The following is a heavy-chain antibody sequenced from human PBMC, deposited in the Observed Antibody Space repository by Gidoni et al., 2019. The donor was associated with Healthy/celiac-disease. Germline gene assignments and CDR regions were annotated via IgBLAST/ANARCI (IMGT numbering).Heavy chain of an antibody. Sequence: EVQLVASGAGLVTPGGSLRLSCAASGFTFSSYRMNWVRQAPGKGLEWVSSISSSSSYIYYADSVKGRFTISRDNAKNSLYLQMNSLRAEDTAVYYCARDSITIFGVVSGMDVWGQGTTVTVSS. J-gene: IGHJ6*02. CDR2: ISSSSSYI. V-gene: IGHV3-21*01. D-gene: IGHD3-3*01. CDR1: GFTFSSYR. CDR3: ARDSITIFGVVSGMDV.